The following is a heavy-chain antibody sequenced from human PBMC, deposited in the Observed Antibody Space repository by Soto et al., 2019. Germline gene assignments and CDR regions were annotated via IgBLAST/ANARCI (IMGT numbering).Heavy chain of an antibody. CDR1: GGSISSVGYY. J-gene: IGHJ5*02. V-gene: IGHV4-31*03. CDR2: IYYSGST. Sequence: SETLSLTCTVSGGSISSVGYYCSWIRQHPGKGLEWIGYIYYSGSTYYNPSLKSRVTISVDTSKNQFSLKLSSVTAADTAVYYCARDFPTWFDPWGQGTLVTVSS. CDR3: ARDFPTWFDP.